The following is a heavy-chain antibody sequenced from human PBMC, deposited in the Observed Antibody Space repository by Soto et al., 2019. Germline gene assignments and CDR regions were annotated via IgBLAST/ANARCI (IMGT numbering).Heavy chain of an antibody. CDR2: IKRDGSDK. V-gene: IGHV3-7*01. CDR3: AVGTRVGWDTDCFDL. J-gene: IGHJ5*02. Sequence: EVQLVESGGGLVQPGESLRLSCAASEFIFNNYWMPWVRQAPEQGLVWVASIKRDGSDKYYTDSVKGRFTISRDNAKNYVYLEMVCLRTTGTAVDVSAVGTRVGWDTDCFDLWGQGTPITVSS. D-gene: IGHD1-1*01. CDR1: EFIFNNYW.